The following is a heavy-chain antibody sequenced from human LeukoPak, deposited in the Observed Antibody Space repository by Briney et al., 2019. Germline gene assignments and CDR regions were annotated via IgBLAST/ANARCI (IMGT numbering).Heavy chain of an antibody. D-gene: IGHD6-6*01. Sequence: SETLSLTCTVSGYSISSGYYWGWIRQPPGKGLDWIGSIYHSGSTYYNPSLKSRVTISVDTSKNQFSLKLSSVTAADTAVYYCARDPDSSSASYYYYYMDVWGKGTTVTVSS. CDR1: GYSISSGYY. V-gene: IGHV4-38-2*02. J-gene: IGHJ6*03. CDR2: IYHSGST. CDR3: ARDPDSSSASYYYYYMDV.